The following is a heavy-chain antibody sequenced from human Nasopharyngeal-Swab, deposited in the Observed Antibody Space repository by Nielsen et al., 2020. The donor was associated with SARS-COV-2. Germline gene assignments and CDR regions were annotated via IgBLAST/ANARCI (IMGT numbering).Heavy chain of an antibody. D-gene: IGHD4-17*01. V-gene: IGHV1-2*06. J-gene: IGHJ5*02. CDR3: ARALSARTTFNCLGP. Sequence: WVRQAPGQGLEWMGRINPNSGGTNYAQKFQGRATMTRDTSISTVYIEVTSLTSDDTAVYYCARALSARTTFNCLGPWGQGTLVTVSS. CDR2: INPNSGGT.